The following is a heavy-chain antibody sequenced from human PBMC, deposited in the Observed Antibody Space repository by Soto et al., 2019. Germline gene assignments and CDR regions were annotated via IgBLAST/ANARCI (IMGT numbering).Heavy chain of an antibody. CDR1: GVSISSYY. D-gene: IGHD1-1*01. V-gene: IGHV4-59*01. CDR3: ARDLTRENWFDP. CDR2: MYYSGST. J-gene: IGHJ5*02. Sequence: QVQLQESGPGLVKPSETLSLSCSVSGVSISSYYWAWIRQPPGQGLEWVASMYYSGSTKYNPSLKSRVTMSADTSKNKFSLKLSSVSAADTAVYYCARDLTRENWFDPWGQGTLVTVSS.